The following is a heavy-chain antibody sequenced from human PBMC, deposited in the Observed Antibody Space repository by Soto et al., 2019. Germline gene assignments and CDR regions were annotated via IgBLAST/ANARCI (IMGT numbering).Heavy chain of an antibody. D-gene: IGHD2-15*01. CDR1: GFTVSSNY. V-gene: IGHV3-53*01. J-gene: IGHJ6*02. CDR2: IYSGGST. Sequence: GGSLRLSCAASGFTVSSNYMSWVRQAPGKGLEWVSVIYSGGSTYYADSVKGRFTISRDNSKNTLYLQVNSLRAEDTAVYYCARDLAGVGPYYYGMDVWGQGTTVTVSS. CDR3: ARDLAGVGPYYYGMDV.